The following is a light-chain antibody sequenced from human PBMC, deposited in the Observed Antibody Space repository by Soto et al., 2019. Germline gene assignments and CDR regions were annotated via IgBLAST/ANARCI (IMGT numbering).Light chain of an antibody. Sequence: DIQLTQSPSVLSASVGDRVTVTCLASQGINSYLAWYQQKPGKAPKILIYTAYTLQSGVQSRFSGSGSGTEFTLTITSMQPEDFAAYYCKPLYTYHLTFGGGNKVDIK. CDR3: KPLYTYHLT. J-gene: IGKJ4*01. CDR1: QGINSY. CDR2: TAY. V-gene: IGKV1-9*01.